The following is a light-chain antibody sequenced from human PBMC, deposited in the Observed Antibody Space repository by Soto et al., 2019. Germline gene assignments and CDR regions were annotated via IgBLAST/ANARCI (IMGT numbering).Light chain of an antibody. CDR2: DAS. Sequence: IVLTQSPATLSVSPGERATLSCRASQSVSSNLAWYQQKPGQAPRLLIYDASTRATGIPARFSGSGSGTEVTLTISSLQSEDFAVYYCQQYNNWPSTFGQGTKLEIK. CDR1: QSVSSN. V-gene: IGKV3-15*01. CDR3: QQYNNWPST. J-gene: IGKJ2*01.